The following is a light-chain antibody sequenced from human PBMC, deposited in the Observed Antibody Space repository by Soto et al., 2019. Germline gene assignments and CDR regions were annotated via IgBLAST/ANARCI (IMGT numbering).Light chain of an antibody. V-gene: IGKV3-20*01. CDR1: QGIGDT. CDR3: QQYGSSPET. Sequence: EVVMTQSPATLSVSPGEGVTLSCRASQGIGDTLAWYQHKPGQTPRLLIYGASSRATGIPDRFSGSGSGTDFTLTISRLEPEDFAVYYCQQYGSSPETFGQGTKVDIK. CDR2: GAS. J-gene: IGKJ1*01.